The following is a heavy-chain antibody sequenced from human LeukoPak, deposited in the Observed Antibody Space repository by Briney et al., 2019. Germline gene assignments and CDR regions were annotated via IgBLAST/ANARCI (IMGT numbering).Heavy chain of an antibody. V-gene: IGHV3-7*01. Sequence: HPGGSLRLSCAASGFTCSSYEMNWVRQAPGKGLEWVANIRQDGSEKYVDSVKGRFTISRDNAKNSLYLQMNSLRAEDTAVYYCARESFAARWDWGQGTLVTVSS. J-gene: IGHJ4*02. CDR1: GFTCSSYE. D-gene: IGHD6-6*01. CDR2: IRQDGSEK. CDR3: ARESFAARWD.